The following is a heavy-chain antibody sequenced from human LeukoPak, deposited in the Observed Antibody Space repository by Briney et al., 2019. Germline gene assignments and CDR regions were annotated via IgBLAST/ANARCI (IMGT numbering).Heavy chain of an antibody. V-gene: IGHV4-4*02. D-gene: IGHD4-17*01. J-gene: IGHJ6*02. CDR3: ARDRTTVTPAYYYYGMDV. CDR1: GGSISSSNW. Sequence: SETLSLTCAVSGGSISSSNWWSWVRQPPGQGLEWIGEIYHSGSTNYNPSLKSRVTISVDKSKNQFSLKLSSVTAADTAVYYCARDRTTVTPAYYYYGMDVWGQGTTVTVSS. CDR2: IYHSGST.